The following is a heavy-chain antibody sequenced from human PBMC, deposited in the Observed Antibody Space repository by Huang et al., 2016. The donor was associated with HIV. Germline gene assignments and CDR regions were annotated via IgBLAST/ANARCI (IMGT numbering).Heavy chain of an antibody. CDR2: ISGGGGST. D-gene: IGHD6-13*01. V-gene: IGHV3-23*01. Sequence: EVQLLESGGGLVQPGGSLRLSCAAAGFTFSSYAMSWVCQAQGKGWEWVSVISGGGGSTYYADSVKGRFTISRDNSKNTLYLQMNSLRAEDAAVYYCAKDPYSSSWFDHFDYWGQGTLVTVSS. J-gene: IGHJ4*02. CDR1: GFTFSSYA. CDR3: AKDPYSSSWFDHFDY.